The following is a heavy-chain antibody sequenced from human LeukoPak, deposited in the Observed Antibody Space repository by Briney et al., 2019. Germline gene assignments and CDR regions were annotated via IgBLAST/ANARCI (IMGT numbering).Heavy chain of an antibody. V-gene: IGHV3-23*01. D-gene: IGHD3-10*01. Sequence: GGSLRLSCAASGFTFSGYAMSWVRQAPGKGLEWVSAISGSGGSTYYADSVKGRFTISRDNSKNTLYLQMNSLRAEDTAAYYCAKASLDYYGSGSFYYYYGMDVWGQGTTVTVSS. CDR3: AKASLDYYGSGSFYYYYGMDV. CDR2: ISGSGGST. CDR1: GFTFSGYA. J-gene: IGHJ6*02.